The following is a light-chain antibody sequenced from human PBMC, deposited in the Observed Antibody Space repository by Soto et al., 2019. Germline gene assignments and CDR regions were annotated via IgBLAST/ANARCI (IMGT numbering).Light chain of an antibody. CDR1: SSNIGSNP. J-gene: IGLJ3*02. V-gene: IGLV1-44*01. CDR3: ATWDDSLNGWV. Sequence: QSVLTQPPSASGTPGQRVAISCSGSSSNIGSNPVNWYQQLPGTAPKLLIHSSNQGPSGVPDRFSGSKSGTSASLAISGLQSEDEGDYYCATWDDSLNGWVFGGGTKVTVL. CDR2: SSN.